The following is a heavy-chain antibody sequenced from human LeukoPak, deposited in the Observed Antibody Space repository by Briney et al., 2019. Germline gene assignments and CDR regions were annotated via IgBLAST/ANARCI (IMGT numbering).Heavy chain of an antibody. D-gene: IGHD5-18*01. CDR1: GFTFSSYG. CDR2: ISYDGSNK. J-gene: IGHJ4*02. V-gene: IGHV3-30*18. Sequence: GRSLRLSCAASGFTFSSYGMHWVRQAPGKGLEWVAVISYDGSNKYYADSVKGRFTISRDNSKNTLYLQMNSLRAEDTAVYYCAKGRSGDSYGDFDYWGQGTLVTVSS. CDR3: AKGRSGDSYGDFDY.